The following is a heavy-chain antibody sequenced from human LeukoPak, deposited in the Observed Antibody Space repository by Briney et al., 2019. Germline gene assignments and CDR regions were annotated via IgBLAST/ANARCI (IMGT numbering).Heavy chain of an antibody. CDR2: IWYDGSNK. CDR1: GFTFSSYG. Sequence: GGSLRLSCAASGFTFSSYGMHWVRQAPGKGLEWVAVIWYDGSNKYYADSVKGRFTISRDNSKNTLYLQMNSLRAEDTAVYYCAKDQGPYSSGWYSYWGQGTLVTVSS. V-gene: IGHV3-33*06. CDR3: AKDQGPYSSGWYSY. J-gene: IGHJ4*02. D-gene: IGHD6-19*01.